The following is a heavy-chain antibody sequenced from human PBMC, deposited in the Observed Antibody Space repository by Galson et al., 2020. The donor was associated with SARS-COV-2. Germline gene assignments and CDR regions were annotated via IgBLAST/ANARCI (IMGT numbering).Heavy chain of an antibody. Sequence: ASVKVSRKVSGYTLTELSMHWVRQAPGKGLEWMGGFDPEDGETIYAQKFQGRVTMTEDTSTDTAYMELSSLRSEDTAVYYCATTTPVDQTNWFDPWGQGTLVTVSS. V-gene: IGHV1-24*01. J-gene: IGHJ5*02. CDR1: GYTLTELS. CDR2: FDPEDGET. CDR3: ATTTPVDQTNWFDP.